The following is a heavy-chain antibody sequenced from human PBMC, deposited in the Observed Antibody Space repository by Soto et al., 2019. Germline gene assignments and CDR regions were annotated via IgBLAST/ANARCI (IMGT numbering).Heavy chain of an antibody. CDR1: GGSISSGGYY. CDR3: ARVVYGDYVRRNFDY. D-gene: IGHD4-17*01. Sequence: QVQLQESGPGLVKPSQTLSLTCTVSGGSISSGGYYWSWIRQHPGKGLEWIGFIYYSGSTYYNTSLKSRVTISVDTSKNQFALKLSSVTAADTAVYYCARVVYGDYVRRNFDYWGQGTLVTVSS. V-gene: IGHV4-31*03. J-gene: IGHJ4*02. CDR2: IYYSGST.